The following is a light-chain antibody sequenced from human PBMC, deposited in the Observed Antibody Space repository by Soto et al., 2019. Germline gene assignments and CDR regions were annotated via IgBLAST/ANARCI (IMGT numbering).Light chain of an antibody. CDR2: SNN. J-gene: IGLJ2*01. CDR1: SSNIGSNT. Sequence: QSVLTQPPSASGTPGQRVTISCSGSSSNIGSNTVNWYQQLPGTAPKLLIYSNNQRPSGVPDRFSGSKSGTSASLAISGLQSEEGGVYSCAARDDSLDGQVVFAGGTTLTVL. CDR3: AARDDSLDGQVV. V-gene: IGLV1-44*01.